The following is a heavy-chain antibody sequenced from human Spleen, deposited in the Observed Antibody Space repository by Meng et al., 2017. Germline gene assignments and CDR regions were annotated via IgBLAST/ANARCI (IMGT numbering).Heavy chain of an antibody. CDR3: ARVHVRGASAGIGY. Sequence: ASVKVSCKASGYTFTSDAMHWVRQAPGQGLEWMEWINAGNGYTNYSQKFQGRVTITRDTSTSTAYMELSSLRSDDTAVYYCARVHVRGASAGIGYWGQGTLVTVSS. V-gene: IGHV1-3*01. D-gene: IGHD3-10*02. CDR1: GYTFTSDA. J-gene: IGHJ4*02. CDR2: INAGNGYT.